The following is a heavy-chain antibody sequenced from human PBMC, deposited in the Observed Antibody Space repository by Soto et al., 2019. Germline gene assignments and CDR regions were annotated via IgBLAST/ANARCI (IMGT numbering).Heavy chain of an antibody. CDR3: AASSDYVWGSYRSIDY. Sequence: QVQLQESGPGLVKPSQTLSLTCTVSGGSISSGDYYWSWIRQPPGKGLEWIGYIYYSGSTYYNPSLKSRVTISVDTSKNHFSLKLSSVTAADTAVYYCAASSDYVWGSYRSIDYWGQGTLVTVSS. CDR2: IYYSGST. V-gene: IGHV4-30-4*01. J-gene: IGHJ4*02. D-gene: IGHD3-16*02. CDR1: GGSISSGDYY.